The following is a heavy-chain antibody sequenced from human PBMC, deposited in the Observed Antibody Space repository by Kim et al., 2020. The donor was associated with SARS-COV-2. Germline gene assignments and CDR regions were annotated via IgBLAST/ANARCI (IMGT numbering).Heavy chain of an antibody. CDR3: AIDSPNSSAMDVLYYG. CDR1: GFTFRNTA. J-gene: IGHJ6*01. D-gene: IGHD3-22*01. Sequence: GGSLRLSCAASGFTFRNTAMNWVRQAPGKGLEWVAVIGSDEGTHYAASVRGRLSTICDDYTNTLQLQLFSLLGADKTTYYCAIDSPNSSAMDVLYYG. V-gene: IGHV3-23*01. CDR2: IGSDEGT.